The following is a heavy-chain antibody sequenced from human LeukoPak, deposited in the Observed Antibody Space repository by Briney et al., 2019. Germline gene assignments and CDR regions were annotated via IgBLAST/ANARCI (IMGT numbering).Heavy chain of an antibody. CDR1: GGSFSGYY. Sequence: SETLSLTCAVYGGSFSGYYWSWIRQPPGKGLEWIGEINHSGSTSYNPSLKSRVTISVDTSKNQFSLKLSSVTAADTAVYYCARPAYYYYYGMGVWGQGTTVTVSS. CDR3: ARPAYYYYYGMGV. CDR2: INHSGST. V-gene: IGHV4-34*01. J-gene: IGHJ6*02.